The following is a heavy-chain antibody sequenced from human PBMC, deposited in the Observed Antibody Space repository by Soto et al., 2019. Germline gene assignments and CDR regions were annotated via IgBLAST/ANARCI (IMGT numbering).Heavy chain of an antibody. J-gene: IGHJ6*02. CDR3: VKDPAYYYGSGTYPYYYGMDV. V-gene: IGHV3-64D*06. CDR2: ISSNGGST. D-gene: IGHD3-10*01. Sequence: PGGSLNLSCSASEFTFSSYAMHWVRQAPGKGLGYVSAISSNGGSTYYADSVKGRFTISRDNSKNTLYLQMSSLRAEDTAVYYCVKDPAYYYGSGTYPYYYGMDVWGQGTTVTVSS. CDR1: EFTFSSYA.